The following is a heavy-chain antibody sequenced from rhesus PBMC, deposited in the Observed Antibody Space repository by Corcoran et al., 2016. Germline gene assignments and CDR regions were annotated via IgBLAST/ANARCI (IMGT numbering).Heavy chain of an antibody. CDR3: ARRTTGYYFDS. CDR1: GGSISDSYY. Sequence: QVQLQESGPGLVKPSETLSLTCTVSGGSISDSYYWTGIRQPPGKGLEWMGRIDGIGGSTNSNPSLKSRVTISRDTSKNQFSLKLNSVTAADPAVYYCARRTTGYYFDSWGQGVLVTVSS. D-gene: IGHD1-26*01. CDR2: IDGIGGST. J-gene: IGHJ4*01. V-gene: IGHV4-106*01.